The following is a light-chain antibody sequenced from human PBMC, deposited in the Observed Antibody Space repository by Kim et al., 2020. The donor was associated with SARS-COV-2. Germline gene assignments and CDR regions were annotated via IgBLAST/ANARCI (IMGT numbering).Light chain of an antibody. CDR3: QQRSNWPLT. CDR1: QSISSY. V-gene: IGKV3-11*01. CDR2: DAS. Sequence: LSPGERATRSCRASQSISSYLAWYQQKPGQAPRLLIYDASNRATGIPARFSGSGSGTDFTLTISSLEPEDFAVYYCQQRSNWPLTFGGGTKVDIK. J-gene: IGKJ4*01.